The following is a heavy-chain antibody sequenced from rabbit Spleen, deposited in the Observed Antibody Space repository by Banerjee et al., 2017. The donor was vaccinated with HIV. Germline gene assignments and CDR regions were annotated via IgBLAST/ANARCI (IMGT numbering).Heavy chain of an antibody. Sequence: QQLVESGGGLVKPGASLTLTCTASGFSFSSSDYMCWVRQAPGKGLEWISCIAGDSSGFTYSATWAKGRFTCSKTSSTTVTLQMTSLTVADTATYFCARDTGTSFSSYGMDLWGPGTLVTVS. J-gene: IGHJ6*01. D-gene: IGHD7-1*01. V-gene: IGHV1S40*01. CDR2: IAGDSSGFT. CDR3: ARDTGTSFSSYGMDL. CDR1: GFSFSSSDY.